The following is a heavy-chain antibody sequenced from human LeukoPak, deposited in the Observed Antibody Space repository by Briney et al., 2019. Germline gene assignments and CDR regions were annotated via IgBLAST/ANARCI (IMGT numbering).Heavy chain of an antibody. D-gene: IGHD6-13*01. Sequence: PGRSLRLSCAASGFTFSSYAMHWVRQAPGKGLEWVAVISYDGSNKYYADSVKGRFTISRDNSKNTLYLQMNSLRAEDTAVYYCAREVLGSSWYESRFDYWGQGTLVTVSS. J-gene: IGHJ4*02. CDR1: GFTFSSYA. CDR2: ISYDGSNK. V-gene: IGHV3-30-3*01. CDR3: AREVLGSSWYESRFDY.